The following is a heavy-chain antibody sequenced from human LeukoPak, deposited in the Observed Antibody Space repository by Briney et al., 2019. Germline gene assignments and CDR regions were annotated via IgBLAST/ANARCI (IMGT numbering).Heavy chain of an antibody. CDR3: ARDLAYCGGDCYS. Sequence: SETLSLTCTVSGYSISSGYYWGWIRQPPGKGLEWIGSIYHSGSTYYNPSLKSRVTISVDTSKNQFSLKLSSVTAEDTAVYYCARDLAYCGGDCYSWGQGTLVTVSS. D-gene: IGHD2-21*01. CDR1: GYSISSGYY. J-gene: IGHJ5*02. V-gene: IGHV4-38-2*02. CDR2: IYHSGST.